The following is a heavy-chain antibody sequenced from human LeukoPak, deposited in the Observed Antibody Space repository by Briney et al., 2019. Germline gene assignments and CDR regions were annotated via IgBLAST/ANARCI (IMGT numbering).Heavy chain of an antibody. J-gene: IGHJ6*03. Sequence: SETLSLTCTVSGYSISSGYYWGWIRQPPGKGLEWIGSIYHSGSTFDNPSLKSRVTISVDTSKNQFSLKLSSVTAADTAVYYCARAFYGGQIDYYYYYMDVWGKGTTVTISS. D-gene: IGHD4-23*01. CDR3: ARAFYGGQIDYYYYYMDV. CDR2: IYHSGST. V-gene: IGHV4-38-2*02. CDR1: GYSISSGYY.